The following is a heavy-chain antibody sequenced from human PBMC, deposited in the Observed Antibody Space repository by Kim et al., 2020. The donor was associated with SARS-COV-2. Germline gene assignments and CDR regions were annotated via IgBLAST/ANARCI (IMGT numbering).Heavy chain of an antibody. CDR3: ARLRLNYNSYGYNYFDY. CDR2: IYYSGST. V-gene: IGHV4-39*01. J-gene: IGHJ4*02. D-gene: IGHD5-18*01. CDR1: GGSISSSSYY. Sequence: SETLSLTCTVSGGSISSSSYYWGWIRQPPGKGLEWIGSIYYSGSTYYNPSLKSRVTISVDTSKNQFSLKLSSVTAADTAVYYCARLRLNYNSYGYNYFDYWGQGTLVTVSS.